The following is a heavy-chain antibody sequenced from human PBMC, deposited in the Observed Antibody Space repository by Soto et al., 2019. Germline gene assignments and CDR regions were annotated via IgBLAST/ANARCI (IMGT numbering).Heavy chain of an antibody. CDR3: AGGVMYRGSADNWFDP. CDR2: IWYDGNDE. Sequence: QVQLVESGGGVVQPGRSLRLSCATSGFNFNNYGMHWVRQAPGKGLEWVAVIWYDGNDEYYADSVKGRFTISRDNSKNSLYLQMNSVRAEDMAVYYCAGGVMYRGSADNWFDPWGQGTLVTVSS. J-gene: IGHJ5*02. V-gene: IGHV3-33*01. D-gene: IGHD3-10*01. CDR1: GFNFNNYG.